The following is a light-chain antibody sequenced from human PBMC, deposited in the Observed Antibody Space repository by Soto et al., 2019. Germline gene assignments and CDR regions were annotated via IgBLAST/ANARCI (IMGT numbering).Light chain of an antibody. CDR1: QSISTW. J-gene: IGKJ3*01. V-gene: IGKV1-5*03. CDR3: QRYTPYSCT. Sequence: DIHMTQSPATLSASVGDRVTITCRASQSISTWLAWYQQKPGKAPKLLIYWASRLESGITWRFSGSGSGTEFTLNISSLHPDDVATYYCQRYTPYSCTFGPGTKVDI. CDR2: WAS.